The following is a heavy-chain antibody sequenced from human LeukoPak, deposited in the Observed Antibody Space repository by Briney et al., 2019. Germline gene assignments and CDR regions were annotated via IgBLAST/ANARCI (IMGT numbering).Heavy chain of an antibody. CDR1: GFTFSSYS. Sequence: GGSLRLSCAASGFTFSSYSMNWVRQAPGKGLEWVSSISSSSSYIYCADSVKGRFTISRDNAKNSLYLQMNSLRAEDTAVYYCARRIRDGYNNDAFDIWGQGTMVTVSS. CDR3: ARRIRDGYNNDAFDI. J-gene: IGHJ3*02. CDR2: ISSSSSYI. V-gene: IGHV3-21*01. D-gene: IGHD5-24*01.